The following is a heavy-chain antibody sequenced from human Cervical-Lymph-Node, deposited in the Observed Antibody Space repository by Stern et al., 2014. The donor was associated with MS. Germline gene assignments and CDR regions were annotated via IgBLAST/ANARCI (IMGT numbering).Heavy chain of an antibody. CDR1: GFSFSRYA. CDR2: IWYDGSNP. Sequence: VPLVESGGGVVQPGRSLRLSCAASGFSFSRYAMHWVRQAPGQALDWVALIWYDGSNPYYADSVTGRFTISRDNFKNTLYLQMNSLRAEDTAVYYCASAYSSSHYYFDYWGQGTLVTVSS. V-gene: IGHV3-33*01. J-gene: IGHJ4*02. CDR3: ASAYSSSHYYFDY. D-gene: IGHD6-13*01.